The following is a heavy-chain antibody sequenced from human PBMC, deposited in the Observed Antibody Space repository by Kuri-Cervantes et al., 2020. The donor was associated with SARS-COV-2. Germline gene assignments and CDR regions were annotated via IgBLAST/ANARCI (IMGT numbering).Heavy chain of an antibody. CDR3: ARGVRYFDY. J-gene: IGHJ4*02. CDR1: GFTLSSYW. V-gene: IGHV3-74*01. D-gene: IGHD4/OR15-4a*01. Sequence: GESLKISCAASGFTLSSYWMHWVRQAPGKGLVWVSRINSDGSSTSYADSVKGRFTISRDNAKNTLYLQMNSLGAEDTAVYYCARGVRYFDYWGQGTLVTVSS. CDR2: INSDGSST.